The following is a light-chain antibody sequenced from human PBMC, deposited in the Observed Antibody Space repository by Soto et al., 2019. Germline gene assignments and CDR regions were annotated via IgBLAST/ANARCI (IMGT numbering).Light chain of an antibody. CDR1: QSLSGSY. CDR3: QQYGRSPRT. Sequence: EIVLTQSPGTLSLSPGERATLSCRASQSLSGSYLAWYQQKPGQAPRLLIHGASSRVTDIPDRFSGSGSGTDFTLTISRLEPEDFAVYYCQQYGRSPRTFGQGTKVEIK. V-gene: IGKV3-20*01. J-gene: IGKJ1*01. CDR2: GAS.